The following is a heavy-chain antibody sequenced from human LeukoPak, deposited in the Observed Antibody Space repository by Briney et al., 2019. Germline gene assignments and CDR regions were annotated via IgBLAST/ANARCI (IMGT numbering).Heavy chain of an antibody. Sequence: ASVKVSCKASGYTFTSYGISWVRQAPGQGLEWMGWISAYNGNTNYAQKLQGRVTMTTDTSTSTAYMELRSLRSDDTAVYYCARDNMVRGVKAGQGYWGQGTLVTVSS. V-gene: IGHV1-18*01. CDR3: ARDNMVRGVKAGQGY. J-gene: IGHJ4*02. D-gene: IGHD3-10*01. CDR2: ISAYNGNT. CDR1: GYTFTSYG.